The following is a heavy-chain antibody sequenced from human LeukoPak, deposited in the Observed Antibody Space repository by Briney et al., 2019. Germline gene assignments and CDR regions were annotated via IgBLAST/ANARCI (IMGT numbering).Heavy chain of an antibody. CDR3: AVTTVTTSPEVSIWFDP. CDR1: GGSFSGYY. CDR2: INHSGST. Sequence: PSETLSLTCAVYGGSFSGYYWSWIRQPPGKGLEWIGEINHSGSTNNNPSLKSRVTISVDTSKNQFSLKLSSVTAADTAVYYCAVTTVTTSPEVSIWFDPWGQGTLVTVSS. J-gene: IGHJ5*02. V-gene: IGHV4-34*01. D-gene: IGHD4-17*01.